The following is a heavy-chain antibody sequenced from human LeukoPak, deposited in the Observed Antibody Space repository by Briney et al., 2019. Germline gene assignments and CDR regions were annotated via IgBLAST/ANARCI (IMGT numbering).Heavy chain of an antibody. CDR3: AKDPYSSGWLSKYYFDY. V-gene: IGHV3-48*03. CDR1: GFTFSSYE. J-gene: IGHJ4*02. CDR2: ISSSGNTI. D-gene: IGHD6-19*01. Sequence: GGSLRLSCAASGFTFSSYEMNWVRQAPGKGLEWVSYISSSGNTIYYADSVKGRFTISRDNSKNTLYLQMNSPRAEDTAVYYCAKDPYSSGWLSKYYFDYWGQGTLVTVSS.